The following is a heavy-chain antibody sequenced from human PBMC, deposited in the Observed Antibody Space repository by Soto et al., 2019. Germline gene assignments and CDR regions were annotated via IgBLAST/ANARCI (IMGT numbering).Heavy chain of an antibody. CDR3: VREEYTHGHETLDF. D-gene: IGHD5-18*01. J-gene: IGHJ4*02. CDR1: GDSMNSDNFY. Sequence: TLSLKCTVSGDSMNSDNFYWTWIRQDPGPVLEWIGFIYYTGRTYYSPALNSRLSISLDTSKSQFSLSLTSVTAADTALCDCVREEYTHGHETLDFWGQGTQVTVSS. CDR2: IYYTGRT. V-gene: IGHV4-31*03.